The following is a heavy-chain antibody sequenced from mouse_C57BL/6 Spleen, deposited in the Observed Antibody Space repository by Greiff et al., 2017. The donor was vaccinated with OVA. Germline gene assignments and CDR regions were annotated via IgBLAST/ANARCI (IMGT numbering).Heavy chain of an antibody. V-gene: IGHV2-2*01. CDR2: IWSGGST. CDR1: GFSLTSYG. CDR3: ARGNGSRNWYFEV. J-gene: IGHJ1*03. D-gene: IGHD1-1*01. Sequence: VKLVESGPGLVQPSQSLSITCTVSGFSLTSYGVHWVRQSPGKGLEWLGVIWSGGSTDYNAAFISRLSISKDNSKSQVFFKMNSLQADDTAIYYCARGNGSRNWYFEVWAQGPRSPSPQ.